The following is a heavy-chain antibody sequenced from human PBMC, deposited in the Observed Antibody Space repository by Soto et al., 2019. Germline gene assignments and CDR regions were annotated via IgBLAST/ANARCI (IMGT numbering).Heavy chain of an antibody. D-gene: IGHD2-15*01. Sequence: SETLSLTCAVYGGSFSGYYWSWIRQPPGKGLEWIGEINHSGSTNYNPSLKSRVTISVDTSKNQFSLKLSSVTAADTAVYYCARAPDIVVVVAATRWATWFDPWGQGTLVTVSS. CDR3: ARAPDIVVVVAATRWATWFDP. CDR2: INHSGST. V-gene: IGHV4-34*01. J-gene: IGHJ5*02. CDR1: GGSFSGYY.